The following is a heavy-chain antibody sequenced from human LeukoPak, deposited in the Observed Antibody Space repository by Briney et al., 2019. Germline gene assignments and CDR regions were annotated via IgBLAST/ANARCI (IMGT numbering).Heavy chain of an antibody. CDR1: GYTFTGYY. CDR2: INPNSGGT. CDR3: ARVPPLPDCTNGVCYPYYFDY. J-gene: IGHJ4*02. D-gene: IGHD2-8*01. Sequence: GASVKVSCKASGYTFTGYYMHWVRQAPGQGLEWMGWINPNSGGTNYAQKFQGRVTMTRDTSTSTAYMELSRLRSDDTAVYYCARVPPLPDCTNGVCYPYYFDYWGQGTLVTVSS. V-gene: IGHV1-2*02.